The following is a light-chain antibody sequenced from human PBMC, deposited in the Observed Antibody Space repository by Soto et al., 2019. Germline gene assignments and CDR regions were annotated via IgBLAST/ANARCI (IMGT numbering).Light chain of an antibody. V-gene: IGLV1-51*01. CDR1: SSNIGHNS. Sequence: QLVLTQPPSVSAAPGQKVTISCSGSSSNIGHNSVSWYQQVPGAAPKLLIYDNNRRPSGIPDRFSGSKSATSATLGITGLQTGDEADYYCGTWDNSLSAGVFGGGTKLTVL. CDR3: GTWDNSLSAGV. J-gene: IGLJ2*01. CDR2: DNN.